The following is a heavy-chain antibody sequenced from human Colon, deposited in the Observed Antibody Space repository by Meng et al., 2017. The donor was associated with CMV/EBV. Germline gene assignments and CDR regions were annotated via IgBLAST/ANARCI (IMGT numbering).Heavy chain of an antibody. V-gene: IGHV4-4*07. Sequence: QVQLRGSRPGLVKPSETLSPPCTVSGASITSYSWSWIRQPAGKGLEWIGRVYISGNTNYNPSLKSRVTMSIDTSKNQLSLNIRSVTAADTAVYYCARDSNLSGLAYWGQGTLVTVSS. D-gene: IGHD3-10*01. CDR3: ARDSNLSGLAY. CDR1: GASITSYS. CDR2: VYISGNT. J-gene: IGHJ4*02.